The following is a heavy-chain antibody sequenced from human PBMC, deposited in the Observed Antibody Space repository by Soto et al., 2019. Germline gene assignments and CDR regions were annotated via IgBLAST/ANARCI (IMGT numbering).Heavy chain of an antibody. Sequence: QVQLVESGGGLVPPGGSLRLSCAGSGFTFGDSYMSWIRQAPGKGLEWLSYISPGSRYPAYADSVKGRFTISRDNAKRSLYLQMMSLTAEDTAIYYCVRGGGGGLFDPWGQGTMVIVSS. CDR1: GFTFGDSY. CDR3: VRGGGGGLFDP. V-gene: IGHV3-11*06. D-gene: IGHD2-15*01. J-gene: IGHJ5*02. CDR2: ISPGSRYP.